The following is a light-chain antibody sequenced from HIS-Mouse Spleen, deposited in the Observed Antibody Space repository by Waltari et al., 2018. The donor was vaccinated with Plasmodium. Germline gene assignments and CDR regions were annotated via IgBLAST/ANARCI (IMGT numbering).Light chain of an antibody. CDR1: KLGYKY. CDR3: QAWDSSTVV. CDR2: QAS. J-gene: IGLJ2*01. Sequence: SYELTQPPSVSVSPGQTSSITCSVDKLGYKYPCWYQQKPGQSPVLVIYQASKRPSGIPERFSGSNSGNTATLTISGTQAMDEADYYCQAWDSSTVVFGGGTKLTVL. V-gene: IGLV3-1*01.